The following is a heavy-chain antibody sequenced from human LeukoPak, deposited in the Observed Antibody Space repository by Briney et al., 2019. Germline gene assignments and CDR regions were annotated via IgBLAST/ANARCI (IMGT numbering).Heavy chain of an antibody. CDR1: GFTFSSYN. D-gene: IGHD2-2*01. V-gene: IGHV3-21*05. CDR2: IDSSSRYI. J-gene: IGHJ4*02. CDR3: ARVGGNCTSTSCPPPDY. Sequence: AGGSLRLSCAASGFTFSSYNIDWVRQAPGKGLEWVSFIDSSSRYIYQADSVKGRFTISRDNAKSSVFLQMNSLRAEDTAVYYCARVGGNCTSTSCPPPDYWGQGTLVTVSS.